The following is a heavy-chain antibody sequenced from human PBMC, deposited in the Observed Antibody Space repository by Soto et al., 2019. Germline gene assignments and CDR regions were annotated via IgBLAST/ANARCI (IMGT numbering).Heavy chain of an antibody. CDR1: GGSISSYY. V-gene: IGHV4-59*01. J-gene: IGHJ4*02. CDR3: ARMITYYYDSGNQLDY. Sequence: SETLSLTCTVSGGSISSYYWSWCRQPPGKGLEWIGYIYYSGSTNYNPSLKSRVTISVDTSKNQFSLKLSSVTAADTAVYYCARMITYYYDSGNQLDYWSQGTLVTVSS. CDR2: IYYSGST. D-gene: IGHD3-10*01.